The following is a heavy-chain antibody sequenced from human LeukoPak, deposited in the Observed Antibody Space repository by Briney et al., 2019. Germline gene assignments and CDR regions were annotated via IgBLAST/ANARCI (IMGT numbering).Heavy chain of an antibody. CDR3: ARGYGDYLY. CDR2: INWDGGST. D-gene: IGHD4-17*01. Sequence: PGGSLRLSCGASGFTFEDYGMAWVRQAPGKGLEWVSAINWDGGSTGYADSVKGRFTISRDNAKKSLYLQMNSPRAEDTAFYYCARGYGDYLYWGQGTLVTVSS. V-gene: IGHV3-20*04. J-gene: IGHJ4*02. CDR1: GFTFEDYG.